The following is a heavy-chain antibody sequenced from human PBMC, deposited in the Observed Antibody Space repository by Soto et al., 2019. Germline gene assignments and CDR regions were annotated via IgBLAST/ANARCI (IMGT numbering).Heavy chain of an antibody. Sequence: GGSLRLSCAASGFTFDDYAMHWVRQAPGKGLEWVSGISWNSGSIGYADSVKGRFTISRDNAKNSLYLQMNSLRAEDTALYYCAKGGYFDWLQTIDYWGQGTLVTVSS. CDR3: AKGGYFDWLQTIDY. CDR1: GFTFDDYA. J-gene: IGHJ4*02. V-gene: IGHV3-9*01. D-gene: IGHD3-9*01. CDR2: ISWNSGSI.